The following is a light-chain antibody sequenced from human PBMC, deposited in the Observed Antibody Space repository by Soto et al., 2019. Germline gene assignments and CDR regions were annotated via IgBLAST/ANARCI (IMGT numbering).Light chain of an antibody. Sequence: DIQMTQSPSTLSASVGDRVTITCRASQSISSWWAWYQQKPGKAPKLLIYDASRLESGVPSRFSGSGSGTKFTLTISSLQPDEIATYYCQHYNIYSWTFGQGPKVQI. V-gene: IGKV1-5*01. CDR1: QSISSW. CDR2: DAS. J-gene: IGKJ1*01. CDR3: QHYNIYSWT.